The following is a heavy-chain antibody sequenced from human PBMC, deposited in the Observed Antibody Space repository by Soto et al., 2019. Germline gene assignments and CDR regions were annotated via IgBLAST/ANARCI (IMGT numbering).Heavy chain of an antibody. V-gene: IGHV1-69*01. Sequence: QLQLVQSGAEVKKPESSVKVSCKASGGTLNNFAIAWVRQAPGQGLEWMGGIITLFGTTNYAQNFQGRVRITADESTATAFMELSSLRSEDTAVYYCARRVVVASISQVSYYYYGLDVWGQGTTVTVSS. D-gene: IGHD2-21*01. J-gene: IGHJ6*02. CDR1: GGTLNNFA. CDR3: ARRVVVASISQVSYYYYGLDV. CDR2: IITLFGTT.